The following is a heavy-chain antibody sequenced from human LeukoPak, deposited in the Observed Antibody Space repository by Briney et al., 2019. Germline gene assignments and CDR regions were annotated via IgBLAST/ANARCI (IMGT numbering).Heavy chain of an antibody. CDR2: IYYSGST. CDR3: ARLKLRYSYYYGMDV. D-gene: IGHD2-2*02. J-gene: IGHJ6*02. Sequence: PSETLSLTCTVSGGSISSGDYYWSWIRQPPGKGLEWIEYIYYSGSTYYNPSLKSRVTISVDTSKNQFSLKLSSVTAADTAVYYCARLKLRYSYYYGMDVWGQGTTVTVSS. CDR1: GGSISSGDYY. V-gene: IGHV4-30-4*01.